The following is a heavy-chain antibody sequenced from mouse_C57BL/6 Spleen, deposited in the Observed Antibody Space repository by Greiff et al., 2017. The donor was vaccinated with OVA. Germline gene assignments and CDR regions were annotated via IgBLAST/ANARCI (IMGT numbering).Heavy chain of an antibody. V-gene: IGHV14-3*01. CDR1: GFNIKNTY. Sequence: EVKLQESVAELVRPGASVKLSCTASGFNIKNTYMHWVKQRPEQGLAWIGRIDPANGNTKYAPKFQGKATITADTSSNTAYLQLSSLTSEDTAIYYCARGGIYYYGSSAWFAYWGQGTLVTVSA. J-gene: IGHJ3*01. CDR3: ARGGIYYYGSSAWFAY. CDR2: IDPANGNT. D-gene: IGHD1-1*01.